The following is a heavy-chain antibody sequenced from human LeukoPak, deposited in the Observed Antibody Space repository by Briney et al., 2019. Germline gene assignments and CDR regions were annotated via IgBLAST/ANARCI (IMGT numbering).Heavy chain of an antibody. CDR1: GGSISSYY. Sequence: SETLSLTCTVSGGSISSYYGSWIRQPAGRGLEWIGRTYTSGSTNYNPSLKSRVTMSVDPSKTQYSLKLSSVAAADTAVYYCARDPAGDNWFDPWGQGTLVTVSS. D-gene: IGHD3-10*01. CDR2: TYTSGST. J-gene: IGHJ5*02. CDR3: ARDPAGDNWFDP. V-gene: IGHV4-4*07.